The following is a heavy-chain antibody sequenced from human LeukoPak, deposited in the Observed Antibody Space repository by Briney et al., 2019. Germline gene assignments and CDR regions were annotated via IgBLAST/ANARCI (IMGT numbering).Heavy chain of an antibody. D-gene: IGHD4-17*01. V-gene: IGHV1-18*01. J-gene: IGHJ5*02. CDR3: ARDYGDHPNWFDP. CDR1: GGTFSSYA. Sequence: ASVKVSCKASGGTFSSYAISWVRQAPGQGLEWMGWISAYNGNTNYAQKLQGRVTMTTDTSTSTAYMELRSLRSDDTAVYYCARDYGDHPNWFDPWGQGTLVTVSS. CDR2: ISAYNGNT.